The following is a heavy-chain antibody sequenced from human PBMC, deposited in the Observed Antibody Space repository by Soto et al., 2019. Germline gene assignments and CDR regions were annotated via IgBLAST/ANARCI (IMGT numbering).Heavy chain of an antibody. V-gene: IGHV1-2*02. Sequence: ASVKVSCKASGYIFTGYYIHWVRQAPGQGLEWMGWINPNTRGTHSAQRFQGRVTMTRDTSISTAYMELSSLRSDDSAVYYCARDRYSGYNSQFHYWGPGTMLTVSS. CDR3: ARDRYSGYNSQFHY. J-gene: IGHJ4*02. D-gene: IGHD5-12*01. CDR1: GYIFTGYY. CDR2: INPNTRGT.